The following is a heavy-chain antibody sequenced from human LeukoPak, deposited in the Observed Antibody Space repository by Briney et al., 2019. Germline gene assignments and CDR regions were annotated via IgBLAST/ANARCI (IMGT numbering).Heavy chain of an antibody. CDR1: GFIFSDYA. J-gene: IGHJ6*04. CDR3: AELGITMIGGV. V-gene: IGHV3-48*01. Sequence: GGSLRLSCAASGFIFSDYAMNWVRQAPGKGLEWVSYISSSSSLIFYADSVKGRFTISRDNAKNSLYLQMNSLRAEDTAVYYCAELGITMIGGVWGKGTTVTISS. D-gene: IGHD3-10*02. CDR2: ISSSSSLI.